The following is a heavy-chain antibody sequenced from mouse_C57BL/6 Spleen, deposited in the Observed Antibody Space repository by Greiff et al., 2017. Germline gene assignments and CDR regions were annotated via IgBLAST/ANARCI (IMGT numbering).Heavy chain of an antibody. V-gene: IGHV3-6*01. Sequence: ESGPGLVKPSQSLSLTCSVTGYSITSGYYWNWIRQFPGNKLEWMGYISYDGSNNYNPSLKNRISITRDTSKNQFFLKLNSVTTEDTATYYCARGGEFTTVVAGDWYFDVWGTGTTVTVSS. CDR3: ARGGEFTTVVAGDWYFDV. CDR2: ISYDGSN. CDR1: GYSITSGYY. D-gene: IGHD1-1*01. J-gene: IGHJ1*03.